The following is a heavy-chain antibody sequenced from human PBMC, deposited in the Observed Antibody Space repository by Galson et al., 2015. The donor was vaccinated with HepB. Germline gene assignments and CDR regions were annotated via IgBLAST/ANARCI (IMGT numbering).Heavy chain of an antibody. J-gene: IGHJ6*02. CDR1: GYTFTTYA. CDR3: AREKGYCGGGDCYSDYYGLDL. V-gene: IGHV1-3*01. CDR2: INAGNDNT. Sequence: SVKVSCKASGYTFTTYAMHWVRQAPGQRLEWMGWINAGNDNTKYSQKFQGRITITRDTSASTAYMELSSLRSEDTAVYYCAREKGYCGGGDCYSDYYGLDLWGQGTTVTVSS. D-gene: IGHD2-15*01.